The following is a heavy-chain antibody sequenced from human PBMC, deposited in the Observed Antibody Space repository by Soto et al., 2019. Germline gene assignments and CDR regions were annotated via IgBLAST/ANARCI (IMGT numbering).Heavy chain of an antibody. CDR2: IYYSGST. D-gene: IGHD6-6*01. Sequence: PSETLSLTCTVSGGSISSGGYYWSWIRQHPGKGLEWIGYIYYSGSTYYNPSLKSRVTISVDTSKNQFSLKLSSVTASDTAMYYCARRHLVEDAFDIWGQGTMVTVSS. V-gene: IGHV4-31*03. CDR3: ARRHLVEDAFDI. CDR1: GGSISSGGYY. J-gene: IGHJ3*02.